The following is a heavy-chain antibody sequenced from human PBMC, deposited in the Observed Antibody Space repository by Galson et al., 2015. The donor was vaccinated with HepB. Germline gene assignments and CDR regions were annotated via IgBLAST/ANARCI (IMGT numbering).Heavy chain of an antibody. D-gene: IGHD3-16*01. J-gene: IGHJ6*02. V-gene: IGHV3-13*05. CDR2: IGTAGDP. CDR3: ARGGEGGGLDV. Sequence: SLRLSCAASGFIFSNYDMFWVRQTAGRSLEWVPGIGTAGDPYYPGSVKGRFTISRENDKNSLYLEMNSLRAGDTAVYYCARGGEGGGLDVWGQGTMVIVSS. CDR1: GFIFSNYD.